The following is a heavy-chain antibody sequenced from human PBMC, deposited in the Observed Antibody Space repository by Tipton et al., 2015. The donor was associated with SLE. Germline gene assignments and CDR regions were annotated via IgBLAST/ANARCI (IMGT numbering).Heavy chain of an antibody. V-gene: IGHV3-48*03. D-gene: IGHD6-19*01. CDR1: GFTFSTYE. J-gene: IGHJ4*02. Sequence: GSLRLSCAASGFTFSTYEMNWVRQAPGKGLEWISYISAGGSTIFYADSVKGRFTISRDNAKNSLYLQMNSLRAEDTAVYYCARDVAVAPFDYWGQGTLVTVSS. CDR2: ISAGGSTI. CDR3: ARDVAVAPFDY.